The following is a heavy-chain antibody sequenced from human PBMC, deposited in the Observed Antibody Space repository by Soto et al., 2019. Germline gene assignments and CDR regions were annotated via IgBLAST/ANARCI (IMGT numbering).Heavy chain of an antibody. Sequence: QVQLVQSGAEVKKPGASVRVSCKASGYTFTNYYMHWVRQAPGQGLEWVGIINCGGGGTNYAQKFRGRVIITRDTSTNTVYMDLSSLRSEDTAVYYCVREFSGGYFAYGAQGILVTVST. CDR1: GYTFTNYY. J-gene: IGHJ4*02. D-gene: IGHD3-10*01. CDR3: VREFSGGYFAY. V-gene: IGHV1-46*01. CDR2: INCGGGGT.